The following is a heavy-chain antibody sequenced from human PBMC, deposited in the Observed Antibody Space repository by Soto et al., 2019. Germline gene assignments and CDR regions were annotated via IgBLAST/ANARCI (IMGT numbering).Heavy chain of an antibody. J-gene: IGHJ5*02. Sequence: SETLSLTCTVPGGSISSYYWSWIRQPPGKGLEWIGYIYYSGSTNYNPSLKSRVTISVDTSKNQFSLKLSSVTAADTAVYYCARDRLYYYDSSGYAEGFDPWGQGTLVTVSS. V-gene: IGHV4-59*01. CDR2: IYYSGST. CDR1: GGSISSYY. CDR3: ARDRLYYYDSSGYAEGFDP. D-gene: IGHD3-22*01.